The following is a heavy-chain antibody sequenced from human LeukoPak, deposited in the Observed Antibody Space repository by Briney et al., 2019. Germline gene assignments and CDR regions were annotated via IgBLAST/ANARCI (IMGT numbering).Heavy chain of an antibody. CDR1: GDSVSSNSAA. Sequence: SQTLSLTCAISGDSVSSNSAAWSWIRQSPSRGLEWLGRTYYRSKWYSDYAVFVKSRITINPDTSKNQFSLQLNSVTPEDTAVYYCARVAVSGTDWFDPWGQGTLVTVSS. CDR3: ARVAVSGTDWFDP. CDR2: TYYRSKWYS. D-gene: IGHD6-19*01. J-gene: IGHJ5*02. V-gene: IGHV6-1*01.